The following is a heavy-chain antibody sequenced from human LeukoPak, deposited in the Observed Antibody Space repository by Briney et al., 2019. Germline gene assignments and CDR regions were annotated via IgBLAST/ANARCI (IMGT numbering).Heavy chain of an antibody. J-gene: IGHJ4*02. V-gene: IGHV3-74*01. CDR1: GFTFSSYW. CDR3: TKGMATISY. CDR2: INSDGSTT. D-gene: IGHD5-24*01. Sequence: GGSLRLSCAASGFTFSSYWMHWVRQAPGKGLVWVSRINSDGSTTSYADSVKGRFTISRDNAKNTLYLQMNSLKTEDTAVYYCTKGMATISYWGQGTLVTVSS.